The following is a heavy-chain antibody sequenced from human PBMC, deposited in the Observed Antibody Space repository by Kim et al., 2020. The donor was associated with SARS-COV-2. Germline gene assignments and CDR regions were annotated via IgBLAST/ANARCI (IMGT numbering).Heavy chain of an antibody. Sequence: GGSLRLSCAASGFTFSSYAMHWVRQAPGKGLEWVAVISYDGSNKYYADSVKGRFTISRDNSKNTLYLQMNSLRAEDTAVYYCARGDYDILTGYYSMGAGYFDYWGQGTLVTVSS. CDR2: ISYDGSNK. J-gene: IGHJ4*02. CDR3: ARGDYDILTGYYSMGAGYFDY. V-gene: IGHV3-30-3*01. CDR1: GFTFSSYA. D-gene: IGHD3-9*01.